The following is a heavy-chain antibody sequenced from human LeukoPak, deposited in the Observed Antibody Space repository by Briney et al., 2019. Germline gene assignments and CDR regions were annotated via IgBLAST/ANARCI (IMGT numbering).Heavy chain of an antibody. CDR3: ARVRYYYGSGSYYFDY. J-gene: IGHJ4*02. V-gene: IGHV1-2*02. CDR1: GYTFTGYY. D-gene: IGHD3-10*01. Sequence: ASVKVSCKASGYTFTGYYMHWARQAPGQGLEWMGWINPNSGGTNYAQKFQGRVTMTRDTSISTAYTELSRLRSDDTAVYYCARVRYYYGSGSYYFDYWGQGTLVTVSS. CDR2: INPNSGGT.